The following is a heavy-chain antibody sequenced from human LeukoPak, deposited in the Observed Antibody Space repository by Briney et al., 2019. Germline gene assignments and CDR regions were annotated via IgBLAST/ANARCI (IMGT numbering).Heavy chain of an antibody. J-gene: IGHJ4*02. CDR1: GGSMTNLY. D-gene: IGHD5-18*01. Sequence: SETLSLTCTVSGGSMTNLYWIWIRQPPGKGLEWIGFVYYTGATNYNPSLRGRVTISLDTSKNQFSLQLNPVTAADTAVYYCARAGYSYGTGYYFDYWGQGTLVTVSS. CDR3: ARAGYSYGTGYYFDY. V-gene: IGHV4-59*11. CDR2: VYYTGAT.